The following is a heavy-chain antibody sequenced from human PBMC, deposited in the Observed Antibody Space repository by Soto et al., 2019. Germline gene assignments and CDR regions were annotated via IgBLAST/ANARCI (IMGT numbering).Heavy chain of an antibody. CDR1: GYTFTSYG. CDR3: ARQGFWSGYDPAVGWFDP. D-gene: IGHD3-3*01. CDR2: ISAYNGNT. J-gene: IGHJ5*02. Sequence: GASAKVSCKASGYTFTSYGISWVRQAPGQGLERMGWISAYNGNTNYAQKLQGRVTMTTGTSTSTAYMELRSLRSDDTAVYYCARQGFWSGYDPAVGWFDPWGQGTLVTVSS. V-gene: IGHV1-18*01.